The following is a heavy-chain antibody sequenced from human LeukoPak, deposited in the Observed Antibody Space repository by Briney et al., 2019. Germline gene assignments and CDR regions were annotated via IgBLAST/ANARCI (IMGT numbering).Heavy chain of an antibody. CDR3: AKVVGTGTTPTDY. Sequence: GGSLRLSCAASGFTFRNYAMSWVRQAPGKGLEWVSAVSDSGGSTYYADSVKGRFTISRDNSKNTLYLQMNSLRAEDTAVCYCAKVVGTGTTPTDYWGQGTLVTVSS. V-gene: IGHV3-23*01. CDR2: VSDSGGST. J-gene: IGHJ4*02. CDR1: GFTFRNYA. D-gene: IGHD1-1*01.